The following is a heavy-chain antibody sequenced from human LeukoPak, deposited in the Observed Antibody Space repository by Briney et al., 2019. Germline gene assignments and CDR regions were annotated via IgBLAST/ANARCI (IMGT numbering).Heavy chain of an antibody. Sequence: PSETLSLTCAVYGGSFSGYYWSWIRQPLGKGLEWIGEINHSGSTNYNPSLKSRVTISVDTSKNQFSLKLSSVTAADTAVYYCARGYDILTGYTRSFDYWGQGTLVTVSS. CDR3: ARGYDILTGYTRSFDY. CDR1: GGSFSGYY. D-gene: IGHD3-9*01. J-gene: IGHJ4*02. CDR2: INHSGST. V-gene: IGHV4-34*01.